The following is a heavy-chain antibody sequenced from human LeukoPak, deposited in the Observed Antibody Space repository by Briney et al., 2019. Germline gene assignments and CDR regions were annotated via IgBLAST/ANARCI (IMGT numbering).Heavy chain of an antibody. CDR3: ARAGYSGGYYPVDS. CDR1: GGSISCAGYY. V-gene: IGHV4-31*03. D-gene: IGHD3-22*01. CDR2: IYYSGST. Sequence: TLSLTCPVSGGSISCAGYYWSWIRPHPGKGLEWIGYIYYSGSTYYNPSLKSRVTISADTSKNQFSLKLSSVTAADTAVYYCARAGYSGGYYPVDSWGQGTLVTVSS. J-gene: IGHJ5*01.